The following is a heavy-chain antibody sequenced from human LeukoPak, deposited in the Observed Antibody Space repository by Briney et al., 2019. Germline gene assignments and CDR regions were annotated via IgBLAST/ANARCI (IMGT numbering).Heavy chain of an antibody. V-gene: IGHV3-23*01. D-gene: IGHD4-23*01. CDR3: ASLATVAPCVF. CDR2: ISGTGSST. CDR1: GFTFSNYH. Sequence: GGSLRLSCAASGFTFSNYHMSWVRQTPGKGLEWVSGISGTGSSTYYADSVKGRFTISRDNSKNTLYLQMNSLRPEDTAIYYCASLATVAPCVFWGQGTLVPVSS. J-gene: IGHJ4*02.